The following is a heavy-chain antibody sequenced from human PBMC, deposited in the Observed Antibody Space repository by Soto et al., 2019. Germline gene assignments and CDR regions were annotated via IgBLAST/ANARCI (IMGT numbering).Heavy chain of an antibody. D-gene: IGHD3-10*01. CDR2: ISGGVDST. Sequence: GSLRLSCAASGFTFSRHVMTWVRQAPGKGLEWVSFISGGVDSTHYADSVKGRFTISRDNSKNTLYPQMNSLRAEDTAVYFCARVRYYYGSGNYYKARNGLDVWGQGTMVTVSS. CDR3: ARVRYYYGSGNYYKARNGLDV. CDR1: GFTFSRHV. V-gene: IGHV3-23*01. J-gene: IGHJ6*02.